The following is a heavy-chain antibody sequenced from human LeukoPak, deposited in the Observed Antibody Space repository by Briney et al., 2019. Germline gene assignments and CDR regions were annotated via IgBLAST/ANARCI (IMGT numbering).Heavy chain of an antibody. CDR2: IYIGGTI. D-gene: IGHD3-22*01. J-gene: IGHJ3*01. CDR3: VRAVHHLFYSDSSGYYGDAFDV. V-gene: IGHV3-53*01. CDR1: GFSVRTNY. Sequence: GGSLRLSCAASGFSVRTNYMSWVRQGPGKGLEWVSVIYIGGTIRYADSVKRRFTISRDNSRDRLHLQMNRLRVDDTAVYYCVRAVHHLFYSDSSGYYGDAFDVWGQGRVVSVSS.